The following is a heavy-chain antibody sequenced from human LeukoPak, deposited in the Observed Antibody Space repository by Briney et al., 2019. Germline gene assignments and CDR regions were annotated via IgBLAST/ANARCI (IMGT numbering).Heavy chain of an antibody. CDR3: ARGSSSLYCSGGSCYPFDY. J-gene: IGHJ4*02. Sequence: PGGSLRLSCAASRFTFSSYSMNWVRQAPGKGLEWVSSISSSSSYIYYADSVKGRFTISRDNAKNSLYLQMNSPRAEDTAVYYCARGSSSLYCSGGSCYPFDYWGQGTLVTVSS. CDR1: RFTFSSYS. CDR2: ISSSSSYI. D-gene: IGHD2-15*01. V-gene: IGHV3-21*01.